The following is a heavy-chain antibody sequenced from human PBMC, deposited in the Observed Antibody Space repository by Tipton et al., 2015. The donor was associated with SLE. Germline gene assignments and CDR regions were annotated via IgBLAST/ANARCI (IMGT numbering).Heavy chain of an antibody. CDR3: VRDPGIAAAPNWFDP. V-gene: IGHV1-18*01. D-gene: IGHD6-13*01. CDR1: GYTFISYV. CDR2: ISAYNGNT. J-gene: IGHJ5*02. Sequence: QSGAEVKKPGASVKVSCKASGYTFISYVISWVRQAPGQGLEWMGWISAYNGNTNYAQKLQGRVTMTTDTSTSTAYMELRSLRSDDTAVYYCVRDPGIAAAPNWFDPWGQGTLVTVSS.